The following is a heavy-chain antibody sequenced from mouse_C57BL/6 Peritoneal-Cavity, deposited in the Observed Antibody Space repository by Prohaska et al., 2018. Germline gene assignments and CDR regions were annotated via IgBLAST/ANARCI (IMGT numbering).Heavy chain of an antibody. Sequence: DVQLQESGPGLVKPSQSLSLTCSVTGYSITSGYYWNWLRQFPGNKLEWMGYISYDGSNNYNPSLKNRISITRDTSKNQFFLKLNSVTTEDTATYYCASLYDGYSLDYWGQGTTLTVSS. CDR2: ISYDGSN. V-gene: IGHV3-6*01. CDR3: ASLYDGYSLDY. D-gene: IGHD2-3*01. CDR1: GYSITSGYY. J-gene: IGHJ2*01.